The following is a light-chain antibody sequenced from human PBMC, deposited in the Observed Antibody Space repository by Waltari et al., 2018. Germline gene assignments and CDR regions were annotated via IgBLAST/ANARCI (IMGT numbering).Light chain of an antibody. Sequence: QSALTQPPSASGSPGQSVTISCTGTSSDVGIYNYVSWYQQYPGKAPKVMIYEVNKRPSGVPARFSGSKCGNTASLTVSGLQAEDEACYYCSSYAGGNKFVFGTGTKVTVL. CDR2: EVN. CDR1: SSDVGIYNY. J-gene: IGLJ1*01. V-gene: IGLV2-8*01. CDR3: SSYAGGNKFV.